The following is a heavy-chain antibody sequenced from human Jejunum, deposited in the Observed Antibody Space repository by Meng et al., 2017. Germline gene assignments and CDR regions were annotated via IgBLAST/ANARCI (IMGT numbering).Heavy chain of an antibody. V-gene: IGHV3-23*04. Sequence: VQLVESGGGVVQPGGSLSFSCVACGFSFRSYSMNWFSQPPGKRPEWVSAISSSGDSTYYADAVKGRFTISRDNSKNTVYLQMHSLRAEETAVYYCAREYFYDRSGCDYWGQGALVTVSS. CDR2: ISSSGDST. CDR3: AREYFYDRSGCDY. D-gene: IGHD3-22*01. J-gene: IGHJ4*02. CDR1: GFSFRSYS.